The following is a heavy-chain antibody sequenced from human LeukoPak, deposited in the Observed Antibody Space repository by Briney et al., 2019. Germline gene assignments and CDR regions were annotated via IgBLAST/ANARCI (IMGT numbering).Heavy chain of an antibody. Sequence: ASVKVSCKASGGTFNNYAVSWVRQAPGQGLEWMGGIIPDLGTVTYAQKFQGRMTIATDESTSTAYMELSSLRSEDTALYYCAGARPRANSGWYVGWFDPWGQGTTVTVSS. J-gene: IGHJ5*01. D-gene: IGHD6-19*01. CDR1: GGTFNNYA. CDR3: AGARPRANSGWYVGWFDP. V-gene: IGHV1-69*05. CDR2: IIPDLGTV.